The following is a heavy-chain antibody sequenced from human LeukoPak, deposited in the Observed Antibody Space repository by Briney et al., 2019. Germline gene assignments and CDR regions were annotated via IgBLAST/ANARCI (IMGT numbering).Heavy chain of an antibody. CDR1: GYTFTAYY. D-gene: IGHD3-22*01. V-gene: IGHV1-2*02. J-gene: IGHJ4*02. CDR3: ARERYYSDSSGYLFY. Sequence: ASVKVSCKASGYTFTAYYIHWVRQAPGQGLEWMGWINPNSGGTNYAQKFQGRVTMTRDTSISTAYMELSRLRSDGTAVYYCARERYYSDSSGYLFYWGQGTLVTVSS. CDR2: INPNSGGT.